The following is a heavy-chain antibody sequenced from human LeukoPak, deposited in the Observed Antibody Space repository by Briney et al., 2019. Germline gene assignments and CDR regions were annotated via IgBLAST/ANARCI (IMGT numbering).Heavy chain of an antibody. V-gene: IGHV1-24*01. Sequence: ASVKVSCKVSEYTLTELSMHWVRQAPGKGREWMGGFDPEDGETIYAQKFQGRVTMTEDTSTDTAYMELSSLRSEDTAMYYCATVSYYYDSSGYQGYFQHWGQGTLVTVSS. D-gene: IGHD3-22*01. CDR2: FDPEDGET. J-gene: IGHJ1*01. CDR1: EYTLTELS. CDR3: ATVSYYYDSSGYQGYFQH.